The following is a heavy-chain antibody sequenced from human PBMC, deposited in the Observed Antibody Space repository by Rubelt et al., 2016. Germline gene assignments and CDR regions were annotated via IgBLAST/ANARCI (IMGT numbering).Heavy chain of an antibody. CDR1: GGSISSYY. V-gene: IGHV4-59*08. Sequence: QVQLQESGPGLVEPSETLSLTCTVPGGSISSYYWSWIRQPPGKGLEWIGYIYYSGSTNYNPSLTSRVTILVDTSKNQFSLTLRSVTAADTAVYYCARHYCSGGNCYYFNYWGQETLVTVSS. D-gene: IGHD2-15*01. CDR2: IYYSGST. CDR3: ARHYCSGGNCYYFNY. J-gene: IGHJ4*02.